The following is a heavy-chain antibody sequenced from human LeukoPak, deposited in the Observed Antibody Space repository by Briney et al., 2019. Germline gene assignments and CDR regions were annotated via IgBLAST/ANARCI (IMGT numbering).Heavy chain of an antibody. D-gene: IGHD5-18*01. Sequence: SQTLSLTCTVSGGSISSGGYYWSWIRQHPGKGLEWIGYIYYSGSTYYNPSLKSRVTISVDTSKNQFSLKLSSVTAADTAVYYCARAISPLAHSYGYYFDYWGQATLVTVSS. V-gene: IGHV4-31*03. J-gene: IGHJ4*02. CDR1: GGSISSGGYY. CDR3: ARAISPLAHSYGYYFDY. CDR2: IYYSGST.